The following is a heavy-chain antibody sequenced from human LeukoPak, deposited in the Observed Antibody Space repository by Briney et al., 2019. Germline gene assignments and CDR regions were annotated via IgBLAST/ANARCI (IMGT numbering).Heavy chain of an antibody. V-gene: IGHV3-11*01. CDR1: GFTFSNYY. Sequence: GGSLRLSCAASGFTFSNYYMSWIRQAPGKGLEWVSYISSSGSTIYYADSVKGRFTISRDNAKNSLYLQMNSLRAEDTAVYYCAPIAAAGALDYWGQGTLVTVSS. CDR2: ISSSGSTI. D-gene: IGHD6-13*01. CDR3: APIAAAGALDY. J-gene: IGHJ4*02.